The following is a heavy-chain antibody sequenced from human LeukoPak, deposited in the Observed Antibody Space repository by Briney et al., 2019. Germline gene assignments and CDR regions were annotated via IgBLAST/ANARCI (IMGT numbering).Heavy chain of an antibody. D-gene: IGHD4-17*01. CDR1: GGTFSSYA. Sequence: GASVKVSCKASGGTFSSYAISWVRQAPGQGLEWMGGIIPIFGTANYAQKFQGKVTITADESTSTAYMELSNLRSEDTAVYYCARANGYGDYGNFDYWGQGTLVTVSS. J-gene: IGHJ4*02. CDR3: ARANGYGDYGNFDY. CDR2: IIPIFGTA. V-gene: IGHV1-69*13.